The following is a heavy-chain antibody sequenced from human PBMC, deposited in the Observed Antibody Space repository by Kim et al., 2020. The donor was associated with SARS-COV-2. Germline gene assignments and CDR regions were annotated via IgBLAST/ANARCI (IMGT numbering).Heavy chain of an antibody. CDR2: INQSGST. J-gene: IGHJ6*02. CDR1: GGSFSGYY. D-gene: IGHD3-3*01. Sequence: SETLSLTCAVYGGSFSGYYWTWICQPPGKGLEWIGEINQSGSTNYNPSLKSRVTISVDTSKNQFSLKATSVTAAATAGYYCARKNKEDGFAAAGYYYYDGRDVWGQGTTVTVSS. V-gene: IGHV4-34*01. CDR3: ARKNKEDGFAAAGYYYYDGRDV.